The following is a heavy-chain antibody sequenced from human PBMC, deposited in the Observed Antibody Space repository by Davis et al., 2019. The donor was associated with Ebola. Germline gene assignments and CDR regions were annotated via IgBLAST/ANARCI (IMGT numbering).Heavy chain of an antibody. V-gene: IGHV4-59*08. CDR3: ARHRSERDWFDP. Sequence: GSLRLSCAVYGGSFNGYYWSWLRQPPGKGLEWIGFLYSGGNSNYNPSLKSRVTMSIDTSKNQFSLNLSSVTAADTAMYYCARHRSERDWFDPWGQGILVTVSS. D-gene: IGHD3-10*01. CDR2: LYSGGNS. J-gene: IGHJ5*02. CDR1: GGSFNGYY.